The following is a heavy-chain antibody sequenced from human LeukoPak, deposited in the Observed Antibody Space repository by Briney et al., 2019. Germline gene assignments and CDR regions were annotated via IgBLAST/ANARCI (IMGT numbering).Heavy chain of an antibody. CDR1: GDSIRRSNDY. J-gene: IGHJ3*02. V-gene: IGHV4-39*07. Sequence: SETLSLTCTVSGDSIRRSNDYWGWIRQSPGTGLEWLGSIYYSGNTYYNPSLKSRVNISLDTSENQFSLKLSSVTAADTAVYYCARALGAFDIWGQGTMVTVSS. CDR2: IYYSGNT. CDR3: ARALGAFDI.